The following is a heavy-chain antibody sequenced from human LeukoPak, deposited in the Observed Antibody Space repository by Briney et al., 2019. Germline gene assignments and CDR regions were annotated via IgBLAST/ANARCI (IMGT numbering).Heavy chain of an antibody. Sequence: GGSLRLSCAASGFTFSSYAMTWVRQAPGKGLEWVSAISGSGGSTDYADSVKGRFTVSRDNSKNTLYLQMNSLRAEDTAVYYCAKGNIAARGYFDYWGQGTLVTVSS. CDR1: GFTFSSYA. D-gene: IGHD6-6*01. J-gene: IGHJ4*02. CDR2: ISGSGGST. CDR3: AKGNIAARGYFDY. V-gene: IGHV3-23*01.